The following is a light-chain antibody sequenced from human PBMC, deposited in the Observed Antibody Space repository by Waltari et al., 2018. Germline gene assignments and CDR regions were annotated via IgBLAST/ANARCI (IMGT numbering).Light chain of an antibody. Sequence: SSELTQDPAVSVALGQTVRFPCQGDSLRTSYARWYQLKPGQAPVLVIYGKDKRPSGIPDRISGYSSGTTSSLTITGAQAEDEVDYYCSSRNGRANQVVFAGGTKVTVL. CDR3: SSRNGRANQVV. CDR2: GKD. J-gene: IGLJ3*02. CDR1: SLRTSY. V-gene: IGLV3-19*01.